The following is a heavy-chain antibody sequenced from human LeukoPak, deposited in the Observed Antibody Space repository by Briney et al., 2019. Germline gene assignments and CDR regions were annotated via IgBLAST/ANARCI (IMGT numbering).Heavy chain of an antibody. CDR1: SFSSYS. J-gene: IGHJ3*02. V-gene: IGHV4-39*01. CDR3: ARHRSTYYDFWSGSLDAFDI. CDR2: IYYSGST. Sequence: SFSSYSMNWVRQPPGKGLEWIGSIYYSGSTYYNPSLKSRVTISVDTSKNQFSLKLSSVTAADTAVYYCARHRSTYYDFWSGSLDAFDIWGQGTMVTVSS. D-gene: IGHD3-3*01.